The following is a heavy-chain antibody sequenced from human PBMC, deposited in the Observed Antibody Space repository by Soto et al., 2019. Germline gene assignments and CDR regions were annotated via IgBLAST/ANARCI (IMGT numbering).Heavy chain of an antibody. CDR1: GYIFTSYG. CDR2: INAANGDT. Sequence: ASVNVSCKYSGYIFTSYGIHCVRQAAGQRLEWMGWINAANGDTKYSPKFQGRVTITRDTSASTAYMELSSLRSEDTAVYYCVRRHVSATGIDWFDPWGQGTLVTVSS. J-gene: IGHJ5*02. D-gene: IGHD6-13*01. CDR3: VRRHVSATGIDWFDP. V-gene: IGHV1-3*01.